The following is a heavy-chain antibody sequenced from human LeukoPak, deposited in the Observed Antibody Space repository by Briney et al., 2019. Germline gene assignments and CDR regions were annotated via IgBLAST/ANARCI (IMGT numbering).Heavy chain of an antibody. V-gene: IGHV1-69*04. CDR2: IIPIFGIA. CDR3: ARDARLCRSTSEFGVDI. Sequence: GASVKVSCKASGGTFSSYAISWVRQAPGQGLEWMGRIIPIFGIANYVQKFQGRVTITADKSTSTAYMELSSLRSEDTAVYYCARDARLCRSTSEFGVDIWGQGTMVTVSS. J-gene: IGHJ3*02. D-gene: IGHD3-16*01. CDR1: GGTFSSYA.